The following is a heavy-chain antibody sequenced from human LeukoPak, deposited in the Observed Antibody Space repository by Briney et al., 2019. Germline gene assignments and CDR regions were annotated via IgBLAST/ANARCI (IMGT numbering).Heavy chain of an antibody. CDR2: IYHSGST. V-gene: IGHV4-4*02. J-gene: IGHJ6*02. CDR1: GGSISSSNW. D-gene: IGHD6-13*01. CDR3: ARVDGQQLAYGMDV. Sequence: SETPSLTCAVSGGSISSSNWWSWVRQPPGKGLEWIGEIYHSGSTNYNPSLKSRVTISVDKSKNQFSLKLSSVTAADTAVYYCARVDGQQLAYGMDVWGQGTTATVSS.